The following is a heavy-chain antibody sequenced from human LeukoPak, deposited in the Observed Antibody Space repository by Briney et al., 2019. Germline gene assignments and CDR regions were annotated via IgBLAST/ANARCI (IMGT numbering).Heavy chain of an antibody. V-gene: IGHV1-2*02. CDR3: AREGYCSGGSCYPWFDP. CDR2: INPNSGGT. CDR1: GYTFTSYG. J-gene: IGHJ5*02. Sequence: ASVKVSCKASGYTFTSYGISWVRQAPGQGLEWMGWINPNSGGTNYAQKFQGRVTMTRDTSISTAYMELSRLRSDDTAVYYCAREGYCSGGSCYPWFDPWGQGTLVTVSS. D-gene: IGHD2-15*01.